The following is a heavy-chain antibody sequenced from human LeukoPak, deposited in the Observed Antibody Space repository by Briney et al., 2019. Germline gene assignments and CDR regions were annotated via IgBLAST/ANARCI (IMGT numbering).Heavy chain of an antibody. CDR3: ARDEGRNYDFWSGYLGANDAFDI. CDR2: MSYSGST. V-gene: IGHV4-59*02. CDR1: GGSVSSYY. Sequence: SETLSLTCTVSGGSVSSYYWSWIRQTPEKGLEWIGYMSYSGSTYYNPSLKSRVTISVDTSKNQFSLKLSSVTAADTAVYYCARDEGRNYDFWSGYLGANDAFDIWGQGTMVTVSS. J-gene: IGHJ3*02. D-gene: IGHD3-3*01.